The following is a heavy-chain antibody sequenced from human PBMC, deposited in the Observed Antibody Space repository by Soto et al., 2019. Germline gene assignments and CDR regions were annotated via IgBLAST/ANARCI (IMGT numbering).Heavy chain of an antibody. Sequence: SEILSLTCTVSGGPITGYHWGWIRQSPGKGLEWVGYMFYTGSPYYNPSLESRVTISIDTSKNQLSLTLKSVTAADTAMYYCGRRIYHRFDPWGQGTLVTVSS. CDR1: GGPITGYH. J-gene: IGHJ5*02. V-gene: IGHV4-59*12. CDR2: MFYTGSP. CDR3: GRRIYHRFDP.